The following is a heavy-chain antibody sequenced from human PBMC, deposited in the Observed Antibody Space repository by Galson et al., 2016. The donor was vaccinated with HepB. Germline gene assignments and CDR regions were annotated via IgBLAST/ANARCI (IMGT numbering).Heavy chain of an antibody. Sequence: SLRLSCAASGFIFKNIAMNWLRQAPGKGLEWISTISNTGKKTYYADSVKGRFTTSRDNSKSSVSLQMNSLRVDDTAIYYCAIDYDSSAYFLGSPTDFWGQGALVTVSS. CDR1: GFIFKNIA. V-gene: IGHV3-23*01. D-gene: IGHD3-22*01. CDR3: AIDYDSSAYFLGSPTDF. J-gene: IGHJ4*02. CDR2: ISNTGKKT.